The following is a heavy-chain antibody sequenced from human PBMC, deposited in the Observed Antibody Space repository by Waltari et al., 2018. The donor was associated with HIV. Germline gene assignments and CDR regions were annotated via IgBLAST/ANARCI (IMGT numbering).Heavy chain of an antibody. CDR3: ARVSLMVQGEGDLWWFDP. CDR2: INAGNGNT. D-gene: IGHD3-10*01. J-gene: IGHJ5*02. Sequence: QVQLVQSGAEVKKPGASVKVSCKASGYTFTSYAMHWVRQAPGQRLEWMGWINAGNGNTKYSQQFQGRVTITRDTSASTAYMELSSLRSTDTAVYYCARVSLMVQGEGDLWWFDPWGQGTLVTVSS. CDR1: GYTFTSYA. V-gene: IGHV1-3*01.